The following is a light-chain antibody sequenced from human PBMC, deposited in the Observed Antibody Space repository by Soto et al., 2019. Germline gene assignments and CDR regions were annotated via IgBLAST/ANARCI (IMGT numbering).Light chain of an antibody. J-gene: IGKJ1*01. V-gene: IGKV3-20*01. CDR3: QQYGSSPRT. CDR1: QSVGSIY. Sequence: DIVLTQSPGTLSLPPGERATLSCRASQSVGSIYLAWYQQKPGQAPRLLIHGASNRASGIPDRFSGSGSGTDFTLTISRLEPEDFAVYYCQQYGSSPRTFGQGTKVDIK. CDR2: GAS.